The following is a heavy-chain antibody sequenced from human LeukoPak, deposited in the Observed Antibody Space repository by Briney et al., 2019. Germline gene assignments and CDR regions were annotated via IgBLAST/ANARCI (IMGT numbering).Heavy chain of an antibody. J-gene: IGHJ4*02. CDR1: GFTFSDYY. D-gene: IGHD3-9*01. CDR2: ISSSGSTI. V-gene: IGHV3-11*01. Sequence: GGSLRLSCAASGFTFSDYYMSWIRQAPGKGREWVSYISSSGSTIYYADSVKGRFTISRDNAKKSLYLQMNSLRAEDTAVYYCARDLSLTGYNSFDYWGQGTLVTVSA. CDR3: ARDLSLTGYNSFDY.